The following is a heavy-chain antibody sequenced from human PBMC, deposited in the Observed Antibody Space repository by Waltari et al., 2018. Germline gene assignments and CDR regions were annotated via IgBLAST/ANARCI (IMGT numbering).Heavy chain of an antibody. CDR1: GYRFTGHY. CDR2: LNPNTGYT. CDR3: AREVSGYYYMDV. V-gene: IGHV1-2*02. D-gene: IGHD6-6*01. J-gene: IGHJ6*03. Sequence: VQVVQSGAEVRKPGASVEVSCKASGYRFTGHYMHWVRQAPGQGLEWMGWLNPNTGYTNYAQKFQGRVAMTRDTSISTAYMELSRLTSDDTAVYFCAREVSGYYYMDVWGKGTTVTISS.